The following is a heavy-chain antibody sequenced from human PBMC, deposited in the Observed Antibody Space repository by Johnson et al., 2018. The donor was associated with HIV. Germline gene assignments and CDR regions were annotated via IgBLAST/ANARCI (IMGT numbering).Heavy chain of an antibody. CDR3: AKELRANSIGYYPYDAFDI. CDR1: GFIFSTYG. Sequence: QVQLVESGGGVVQPGRSLRLSCAASGFIFSTYGMHWVRQAPGKGLEWVAFMRSDGSIEYYADSVKGRFTVSRDNSKNTLYLQMDSLRTEDTAVYYCAKELRANSIGYYPYDAFDIGGQGTTVTVSS. J-gene: IGHJ3*02. D-gene: IGHD3-22*01. V-gene: IGHV3-30*02. CDR2: MRSDGSIE.